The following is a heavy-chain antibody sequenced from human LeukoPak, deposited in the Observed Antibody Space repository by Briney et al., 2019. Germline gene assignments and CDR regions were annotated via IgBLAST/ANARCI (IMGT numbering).Heavy chain of an antibody. CDR2: IYFSGST. CDR1: GGSISTHY. J-gene: IGHJ4*02. CDR3: ARSYDTNFDY. Sequence: SETLSLTCTVSGGSISTHYWSWIRQPPGKGLEWIGYIYFSGSTSYNPSLKSRVTISVDRSKNQFSLKLSSVAAADTAVYYCARSYDTNFDYWGQGTLVTVSS. D-gene: IGHD3-3*01. V-gene: IGHV4-59*11.